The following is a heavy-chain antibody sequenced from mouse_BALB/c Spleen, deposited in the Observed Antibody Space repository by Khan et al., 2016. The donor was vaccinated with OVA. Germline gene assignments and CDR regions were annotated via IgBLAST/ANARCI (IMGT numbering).Heavy chain of an antibody. CDR1: GYSITSAYA. CDR2: ISSSGST. D-gene: IGHD2-3*01. V-gene: IGHV3-2*02. J-gene: IGHJ4*01. Sequence: EVELVESGPGLVKPSQSLSLTCTVTGYSITSAYAWNWIRQFPGNKLEWMGYISSSGSTNYNPALKSRISITRDTSKYQCVLQLNSVTTEDTATNYCARDGSRYNYAMDYWGQGTSVTVAS. CDR3: ARDGSRYNYAMDY.